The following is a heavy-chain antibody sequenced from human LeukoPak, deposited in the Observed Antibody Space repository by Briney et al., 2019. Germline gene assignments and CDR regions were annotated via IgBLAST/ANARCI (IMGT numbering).Heavy chain of an antibody. J-gene: IGHJ4*02. CDR2: ISSSSSYI. Sequence: PGASLRLSCAASGFIFRNYAMSWVRQAPGKGLEWVSSISSSSSYIYYADSVKGRFTISRDNAKNSLYLQMNSLRAEDTAVYYCARGVGSGWFDYWGQGTLVTVSS. V-gene: IGHV3-21*01. D-gene: IGHD6-19*01. CDR1: GFIFRNYA. CDR3: ARGVGSGWFDY.